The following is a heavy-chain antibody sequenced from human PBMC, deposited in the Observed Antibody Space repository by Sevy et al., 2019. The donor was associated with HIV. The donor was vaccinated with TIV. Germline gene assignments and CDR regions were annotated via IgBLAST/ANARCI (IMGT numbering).Heavy chain of an antibody. D-gene: IGHD3-10*01. V-gene: IGHV1-18*01. Sequence: ASVKVSCKASGYTFTSYGISWVRQAPGQGLEWMGWITAYNGNRNYAQKVQGRITVTTDRSTSTAYMELRSLRSDDTAVYYCARVLGSGSFYPHYFDYWGRGTLVTVSS. J-gene: IGHJ4*02. CDR2: ITAYNGNR. CDR3: ARVLGSGSFYPHYFDY. CDR1: GYTFTSYG.